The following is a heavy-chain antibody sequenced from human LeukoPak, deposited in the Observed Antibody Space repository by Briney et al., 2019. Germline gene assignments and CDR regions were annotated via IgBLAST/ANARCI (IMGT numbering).Heavy chain of an antibody. CDR2: IYYSGNT. D-gene: IGHD3-16*01. CDR3: ARALRPDYAYYYYMDV. CDR1: GDSISTSNSY. Sequence: PSETLSLTCTVSGDSISTSNSYWGWIRQPPGKGLEWIGSIYYSGNTYYNASLKSRVTISVDTSKNQFSLKLSSVTAADTAVYYCARALRPDYAYYYYMDVWGKGTTVTISS. J-gene: IGHJ6*03. V-gene: IGHV4-39*01.